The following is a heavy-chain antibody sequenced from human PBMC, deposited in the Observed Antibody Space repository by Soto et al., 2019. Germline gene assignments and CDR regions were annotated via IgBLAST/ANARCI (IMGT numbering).Heavy chain of an antibody. Sequence: PSETLSLTCTVSGGSVSSGSYYWSWIRQPPGKGLEWIGYIYYSGSTNYNPSLKSRVTISVDTSKNQFSLKLSSVTAADTAVYYCARRVWNFVEGVEGMDVWGQGTTVTVSS. CDR2: IYYSGST. CDR3: ARRVWNFVEGVEGMDV. V-gene: IGHV4-61*01. J-gene: IGHJ6*02. D-gene: IGHD1-7*01. CDR1: GGSVSSGSYY.